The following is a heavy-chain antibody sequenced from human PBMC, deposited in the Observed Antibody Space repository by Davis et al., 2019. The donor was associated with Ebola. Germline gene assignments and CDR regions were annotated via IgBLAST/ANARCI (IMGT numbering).Heavy chain of an antibody. J-gene: IGHJ4*02. Sequence: GESLKISCAASGFTFSSYGISWVRQAPGQGLEWMGWITAYNGNTNYAQKLQGRVTMTTDTSTSTAYMELRSLRSDDTAVYYCARDRDVLLRQTDYWGQGTLVTVSS. CDR3: ARDRDVLLRQTDY. D-gene: IGHD2-15*01. CDR2: ITAYNGNT. CDR1: GFTFSSYG. V-gene: IGHV1-18*01.